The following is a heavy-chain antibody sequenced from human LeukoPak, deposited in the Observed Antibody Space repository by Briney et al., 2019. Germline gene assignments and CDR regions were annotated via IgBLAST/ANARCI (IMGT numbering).Heavy chain of an antibody. CDR3: ARGTQVSPMTPLDY. CDR2: IWYDGSNK. CDR1: GFTFSSYG. J-gene: IGHJ4*02. D-gene: IGHD2-21*01. V-gene: IGHV3-33*01. Sequence: PGRSLRLSCAASGFTFSSYGMHWVRQAPGKGLEWVAVIWYDGSNKYYADPVKGRFTISRDNSKNTLYLQMSSLRAEDTAVYYCARGTQVSPMTPLDYWGQGTLVTVSS.